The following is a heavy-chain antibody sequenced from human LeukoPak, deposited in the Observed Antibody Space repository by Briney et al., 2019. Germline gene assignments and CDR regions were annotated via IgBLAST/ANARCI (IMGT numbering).Heavy chain of an antibody. D-gene: IGHD2-15*01. CDR2: IYYSGST. Sequence: SETLSLTCTVSGGSISSYYWSWIRQPPGKGLEWIGYIYYSGSTYYNPSLKSRVTISVDTSKNQFSLKLSSVTAADTAVYYCAREVLVVVAATRATDAFDIWGQGTMVTVSS. V-gene: IGHV4-59*12. CDR1: GGSISSYY. CDR3: AREVLVVVAATRATDAFDI. J-gene: IGHJ3*02.